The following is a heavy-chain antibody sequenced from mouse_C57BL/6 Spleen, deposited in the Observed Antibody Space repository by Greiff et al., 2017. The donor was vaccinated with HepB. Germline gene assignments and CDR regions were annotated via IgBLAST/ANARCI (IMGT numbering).Heavy chain of an antibody. CDR1: GFTFSSYA. CDR3: ARGGVVPSFAY. CDR2: ISDGGSYT. D-gene: IGHD1-1*01. J-gene: IGHJ3*01. V-gene: IGHV5-4*03. Sequence: EVKLVESGGGLVKPGGSLKLSCAASGFTFSSYAMSWVRQTPEKRLEWVATISDGGSYTYYPDNVKGRFTISRDNAKNNLYLQMSHLKSEDTAMYYCARGGVVPSFAYWGRGTLVTVSA.